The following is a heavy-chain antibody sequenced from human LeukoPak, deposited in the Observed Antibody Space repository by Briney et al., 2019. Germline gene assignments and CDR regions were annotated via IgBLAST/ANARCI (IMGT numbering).Heavy chain of an antibody. Sequence: PGGSLRLSCAASGFTFDDYAMHWVRQAPGKGLEWVSGISWNSGSMGYADSVKGRFTISRDNAKNSLYLQMNSLRAEDTALYYCAKDRTQLGNYWFDPWGQGTLVTVSS. D-gene: IGHD1-1*01. J-gene: IGHJ5*02. CDR1: GFTFDDYA. CDR2: ISWNSGSM. CDR3: AKDRTQLGNYWFDP. V-gene: IGHV3-9*01.